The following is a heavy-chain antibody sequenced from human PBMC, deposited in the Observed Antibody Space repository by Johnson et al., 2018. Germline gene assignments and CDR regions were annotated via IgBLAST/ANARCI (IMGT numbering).Heavy chain of an antibody. CDR2: SSWNSGRI. J-gene: IGHJ6*02. Sequence: VQLVQSGGGVVQPGRSXRLSCAASGFTFDEYAMHWVRQAPGKGLEWVSGSSWNSGRIGYADSVKGRLTISRDNAKNSVYLQMNSRKAEDTSLYYGANDGGGYEFGSYGMDVWGQGTTFTVSS. CDR1: GFTFDEYA. D-gene: IGHD5-12*01. V-gene: IGHV3-9*01. CDR3: ANDGGGYEFGSYGMDV.